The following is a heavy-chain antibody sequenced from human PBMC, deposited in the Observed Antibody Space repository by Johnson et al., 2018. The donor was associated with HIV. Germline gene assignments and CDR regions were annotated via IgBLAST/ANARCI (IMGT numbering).Heavy chain of an antibody. CDR3: AREEEYSYGFGAFDI. Sequence: QVRLVESGGGVVQPGESLRLSCAASGFTFSSYVMHWVRQAPGKGLEWVALISYDGTNKYYAGSVKGRFTISRDNSKNTLSLQMNSLRAEDTAVYYCAREEEYSYGFGAFDIWGQGTMVTASS. CDR2: ISYDGTNK. J-gene: IGHJ3*02. CDR1: GFTFSSYV. D-gene: IGHD5-18*01. V-gene: IGHV3-30-3*01.